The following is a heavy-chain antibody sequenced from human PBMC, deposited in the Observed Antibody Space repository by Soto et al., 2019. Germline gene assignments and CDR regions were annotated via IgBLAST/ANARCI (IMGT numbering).Heavy chain of an antibody. D-gene: IGHD2-15*01. CDR1: GFTFSSYS. CDR2: ISSSSSYI. J-gene: IGHJ4*02. Sequence: PGGSLRLSCAASGFTFSSYSMNWVRQAPGKGLEWVSSISSSSSYIYYADSVKGRFTISRDNAKNSLYLQMNSLRAEDTAVYYCARYCSGGSCYGYYFDYWGQGTLVTVSS. CDR3: ARYCSGGSCYGYYFDY. V-gene: IGHV3-21*01.